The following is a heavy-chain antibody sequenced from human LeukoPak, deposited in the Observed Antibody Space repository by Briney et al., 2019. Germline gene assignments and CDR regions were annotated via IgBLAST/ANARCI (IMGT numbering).Heavy chain of an antibody. Sequence: PGGSLRLSCAASGFTFDDYGMSWVRQAPGKGLGWVSGINWNGGSTGYADSVKGRFTISRDNAKNSLYLQMNSLRAEDTALYYCASINTLFRSAFDIWGQGTMVTVSS. J-gene: IGHJ3*02. V-gene: IGHV3-20*04. CDR1: GFTFDDYG. CDR2: INWNGGST. D-gene: IGHD1-14*01. CDR3: ASINTLFRSAFDI.